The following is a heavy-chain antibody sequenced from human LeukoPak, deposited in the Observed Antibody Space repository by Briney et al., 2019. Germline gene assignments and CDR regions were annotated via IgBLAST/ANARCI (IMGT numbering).Heavy chain of an antibody. CDR3: ARQYSRIWPIGDY. V-gene: IGHV3-23*01. D-gene: IGHD6-13*01. CDR1: GFTFSSYA. Sequence: GGPLRLSCAASGFTFSSYAMSWVRQAPGKGLEWVSAISGSGGSTYYAESVKGRFTISGDNSKNTMYLQMNSLRAEDTAVYYCARQYSRIWPIGDYWGQGTLVTVSS. CDR2: ISGSGGST. J-gene: IGHJ4*02.